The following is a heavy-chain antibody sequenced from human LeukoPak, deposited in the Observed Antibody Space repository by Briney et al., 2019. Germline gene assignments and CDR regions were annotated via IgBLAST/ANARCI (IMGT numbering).Heavy chain of an antibody. CDR1: GGSISSGDYY. J-gene: IGHJ4*02. CDR3: AGMVVVVPAALFY. D-gene: IGHD2-2*01. CDR2: IYYSGST. Sequence: SETLSLTCTVSGGSISSGDYYWSRIRQPPGKGLEWIGYIYYSGSTYYNPSLKSRVTISVDTSKNQFSLKLSSVTAADTAVYYCAGMVVVVPAALFYWGQGTLVTVSS. V-gene: IGHV4-30-4*08.